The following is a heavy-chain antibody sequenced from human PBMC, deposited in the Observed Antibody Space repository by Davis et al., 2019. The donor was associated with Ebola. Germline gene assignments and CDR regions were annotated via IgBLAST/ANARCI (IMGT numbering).Heavy chain of an antibody. CDR2: IFYDGST. CDR1: GGSISGYY. J-gene: IGHJ3*02. D-gene: IGHD5-18*01. V-gene: IGHV4-59*12. Sequence: SETLSLTCTVSGGSISGYYWSWIRQPPGMGLEWIGYIFYDGSTNYNPSLKSRVTISLDTSKNQVSLKLDSVTATDTAVYYCAKDLHSHGYESGAFDIWGQGTMVTVSS. CDR3: AKDLHSHGYESGAFDI.